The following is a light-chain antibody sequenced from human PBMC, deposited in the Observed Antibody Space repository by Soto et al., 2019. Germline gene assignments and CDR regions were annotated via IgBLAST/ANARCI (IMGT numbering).Light chain of an antibody. CDR2: GAS. CDR3: QQHYTWPL. Sequence: EIVMTQSPATLSVTAGERATLSCRASQSVSSRLAWYQHKPGQAPRLLIYGASTRATGIPARFSGSGSGTEFTLTISSLQSEDFAIYYCQQHYTWPLFGPGTKVDIK. V-gene: IGKV3-15*01. J-gene: IGKJ3*01. CDR1: QSVSSR.